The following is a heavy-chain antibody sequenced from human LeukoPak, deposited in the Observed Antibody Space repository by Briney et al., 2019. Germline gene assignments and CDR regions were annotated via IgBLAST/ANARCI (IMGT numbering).Heavy chain of an antibody. CDR3: ARALPHAGVDY. CDR1: GGSISSYY. J-gene: IGHJ4*02. V-gene: IGHV4-59*12. CDR2: IYYSGST. Sequence: SETLSLTCTVSGGSISSYYWSWIRQPPGKGLEWIGYIYYSGSTYYNPSLKSRVTISVDTSKNQFSLKLSSVTAADTAVYYCARALPHAGVDYWGQGTLVTVSS.